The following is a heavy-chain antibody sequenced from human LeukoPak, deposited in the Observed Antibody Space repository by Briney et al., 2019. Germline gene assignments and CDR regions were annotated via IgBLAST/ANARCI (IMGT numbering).Heavy chain of an antibody. Sequence: SVKVSCKASGDTFTNYAISWVRQAPGQGLEWMGRISPNLGIANYAHKFQGRVTITADKSTSTAYMELRSLRSDDTAVYYCARGRGRRSHYCCYGMDVWGQGTTVTVSS. D-gene: IGHD1-26*01. J-gene: IGHJ6*02. CDR1: GDTFTNYA. CDR3: ARGRGRRSHYCCYGMDV. V-gene: IGHV1-69*04. CDR2: ISPNLGIA.